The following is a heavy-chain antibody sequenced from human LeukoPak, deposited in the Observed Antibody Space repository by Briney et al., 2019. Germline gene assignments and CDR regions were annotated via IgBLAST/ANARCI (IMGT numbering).Heavy chain of an antibody. CDR1: GGSISSGGYY. Sequence: SETLSLTCTVSGGSISSGGYYWSWIRQHPGKGLEWIGYIYYSGSTYYDPSLKSRVTISVDTSKNQFSLKLSSVTAADTAVYYCARRSKGLSYGYAYFDYWGQGTLVTVSS. V-gene: IGHV4-31*03. D-gene: IGHD5-18*01. CDR2: IYYSGST. J-gene: IGHJ4*02. CDR3: ARRSKGLSYGYAYFDY.